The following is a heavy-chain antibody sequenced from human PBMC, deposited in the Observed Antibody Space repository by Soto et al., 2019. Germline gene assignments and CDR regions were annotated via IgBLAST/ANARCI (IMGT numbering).Heavy chain of an antibody. V-gene: IGHV3-30-3*01. D-gene: IGHD3-3*01. CDR2: ISYDGDNK. J-gene: IGHJ1*01. Sequence: GVSLSRSCAASGFTFSNYAMQWVRRSQVKVLEWVATISYDGDNKYYIESVKCPFTISVDTSKNQFSLKLSSVNAADTSVYYCARENTSFRVVFPQPQHCGQGNLVTFSS. CDR1: GFTFSNYA. CDR3: ARENTSFRVVFPQPQH.